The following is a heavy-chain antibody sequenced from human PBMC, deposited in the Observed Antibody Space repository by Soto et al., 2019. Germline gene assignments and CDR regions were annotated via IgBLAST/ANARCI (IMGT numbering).Heavy chain of an antibody. J-gene: IGHJ4*02. V-gene: IGHV1-18*04. CDR2: ISAYNGNT. D-gene: IGHD1-26*01. CDR3: ARERVGPFDY. Sequence: ASVKVSCKASGYTFTSYGISWVRQAPGQGLEWMGWISAYNGNTNYAQKLQGRVTITRDTSASTAYMELSSLRSEDTAVYYCARERVGPFDYWGQGTLVTVSS. CDR1: GYTFTSYG.